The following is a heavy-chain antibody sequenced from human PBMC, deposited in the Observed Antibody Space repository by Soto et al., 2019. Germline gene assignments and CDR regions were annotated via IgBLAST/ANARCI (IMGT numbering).Heavy chain of an antibody. CDR2: ISSSGTTI. J-gene: IGHJ6*02. V-gene: IGHV3-11*01. CDR1: RFRFSDYY. CDR3: ASSEGNYYYYGMDV. Sequence: LRLSCEASRFRFSDYYMSWVRQAPGKGLEWVSFISSSGTTIYYADSVKGRFTISRDNAKNSLFLQMNSLRVEDTAVYYCASSEGNYYYYGMDVWRQRTTVTVSS.